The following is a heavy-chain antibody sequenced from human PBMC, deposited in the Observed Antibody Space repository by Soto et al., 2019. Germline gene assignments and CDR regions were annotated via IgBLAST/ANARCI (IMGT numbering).Heavy chain of an antibody. V-gene: IGHV1-3*01. CDR2: INAGNGDT. Sequence: ASVKVSCKASGYTFTAYPMHWVRQAPGQRLEWMGWINAGNGDTGSSQNFQGRITITRDTSASTAYMELSGLRSEDTAVYYCARKDYYNSGSYYFDYWGQGTLVTVSS. J-gene: IGHJ4*02. CDR1: GYTFTAYP. D-gene: IGHD3-10*01. CDR3: ARKDYYNSGSYYFDY.